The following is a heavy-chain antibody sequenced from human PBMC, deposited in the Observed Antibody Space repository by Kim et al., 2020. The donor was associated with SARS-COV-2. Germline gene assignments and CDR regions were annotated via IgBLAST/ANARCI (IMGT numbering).Heavy chain of an antibody. Sequence: YADSGKGRFTISTDNAKNSLYLQMNSLRAEDTAVYYCARDGYSSSLVFDYWGQGTLVTVSS. CDR3: ARDGYSSSLVFDY. D-gene: IGHD6-6*01. J-gene: IGHJ4*02. V-gene: IGHV3-21*01.